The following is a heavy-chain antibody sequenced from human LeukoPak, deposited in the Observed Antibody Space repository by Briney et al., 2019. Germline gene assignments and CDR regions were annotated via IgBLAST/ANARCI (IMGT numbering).Heavy chain of an antibody. CDR1: GLTFSTYV. J-gene: IGHJ4*02. V-gene: IGHV3-64D*06. Sequence: PGGPLRLSCSVSGLTFSTYVMHWVRQAPGKGLEYVSVISSIGDNTYYADSVKGRFTISRDNSKYTLYLQMSSLRADATAVYYCVRGTGYWGQGTLVTVSS. CDR3: VRGTGY. CDR2: ISSIGDNT.